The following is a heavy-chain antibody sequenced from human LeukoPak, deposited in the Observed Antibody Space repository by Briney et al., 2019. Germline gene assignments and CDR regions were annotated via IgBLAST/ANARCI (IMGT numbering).Heavy chain of an antibody. CDR3: ARDPGGRFDP. CDR2: ISSSSSYI. J-gene: IGHJ5*02. V-gene: IGHV3-21*01. D-gene: IGHD3-10*01. Sequence: PGGSLRLSCAASGFTFSSYSMNWVRQAPGKGLEWVSSISSSSSYIYYADSVKGRFTISRDNAKNSLYLQMNSLGAEDTAVYYCARDPGGRFDPWGQGTLVTVSS. CDR1: GFTFSSYS.